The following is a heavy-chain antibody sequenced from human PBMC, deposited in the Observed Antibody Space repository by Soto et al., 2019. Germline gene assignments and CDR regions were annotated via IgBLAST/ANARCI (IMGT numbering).Heavy chain of an antibody. D-gene: IGHD5-18*01. CDR2: IYYSGST. V-gene: IGHV4-59*01. CDR3: AREYRGSYGSGAFCD. Sequence: SETLSLTCTVSGGSISSYYWSWIRQPPGKGLEWIGYIYYSGSTNYNPSLKSRVTISVDTSKNQFSLKLSSVTAVDTAVYYCAREYRGSYGSGAFCDWGKGTLVTVSS. CDR1: GGSISSYY. J-gene: IGHJ4*02.